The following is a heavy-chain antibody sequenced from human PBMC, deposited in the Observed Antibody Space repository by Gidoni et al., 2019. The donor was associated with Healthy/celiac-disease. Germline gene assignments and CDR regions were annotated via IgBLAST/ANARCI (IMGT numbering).Heavy chain of an antibody. V-gene: IGHV1-69*04. Sequence: QVQLVQSGAEVKKPGSSVTVSCKASGGTFSSYAISWVRQAPGQGLEWMGRIIPILGIANYAQKFQGRVTITADKSTSTAYMELSSLRSEDTAVYYCARDCLGYCSGGSGYYGMDVWGQGTTVTVSS. CDR2: IIPILGIA. CDR3: ARDCLGYCSGGSGYYGMDV. J-gene: IGHJ6*02. D-gene: IGHD2-15*01. CDR1: GGTFSSYA.